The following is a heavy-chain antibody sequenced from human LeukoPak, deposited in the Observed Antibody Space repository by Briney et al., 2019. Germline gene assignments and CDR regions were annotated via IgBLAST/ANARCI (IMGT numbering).Heavy chain of an antibody. J-gene: IGHJ4*02. D-gene: IGHD4-17*01. Sequence: SKTLSLTCAVYGGSFSGYYWSWIRQPPGKGLEWIGEINHSGSTNYNPSLKSRVTISVDTSKNQFSLKLSSVTAADTAVYYCARGHYGDDFDYWGQGTLVTVSS. CDR1: GGSFSGYY. CDR3: ARGHYGDDFDY. V-gene: IGHV4-34*01. CDR2: INHSGST.